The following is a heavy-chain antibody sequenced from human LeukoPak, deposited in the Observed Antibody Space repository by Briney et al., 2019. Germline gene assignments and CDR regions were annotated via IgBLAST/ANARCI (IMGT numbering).Heavy chain of an antibody. CDR1: GFTFTDAW. V-gene: IGHV3-11*01. J-gene: IGHJ4*02. CDR3: LTNEWVGGTLHVY. D-gene: IGHD3-10*01. CDR2: ISISGTSI. Sequence: GGSLRLSCTVSGFTFTDAWMNWVRQAPGKGLEWVSFISISGTSIHYADAVKGRFTISRDNAKNSLDLQMNNLRGEDTAIYYCLTNEWVGGTLHVYWGQGNLVTVSS.